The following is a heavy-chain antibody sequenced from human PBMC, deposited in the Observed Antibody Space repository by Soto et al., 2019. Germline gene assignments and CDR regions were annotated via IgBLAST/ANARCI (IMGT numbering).Heavy chain of an antibody. V-gene: IGHV4-39*01. CDR3: ARQHYSDNSRIW. Sequence: SHTCTVSDGSIRSRGSYCARNRQTPGKGLEWIGSGYDSGSTYYNPSLKRRVTISVDSSKNQVSLSLSSVTAADTAVYYCARQHYSDNSRIWWGQGTLVTVSS. J-gene: IGHJ4*02. CDR2: GYDSGST. CDR1: DGSIRSRGSY. D-gene: IGHD3-22*01.